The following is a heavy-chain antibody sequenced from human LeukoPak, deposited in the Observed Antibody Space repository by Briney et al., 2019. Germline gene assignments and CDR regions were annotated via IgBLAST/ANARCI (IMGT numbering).Heavy chain of an antibody. D-gene: IGHD1-26*01. Sequence: GGSLRLSCAASGFTFSSYAMSWVRQAPGKGLEWVSAISGSGGSTYYADSVKGRFTISRDNSKNTLYLQMNSLRAEDTAVYYCAVRRRSSGSYYFEYWGQGTLVTVSS. CDR3: AVRRRSSGSYYFEY. CDR2: ISGSGGST. J-gene: IGHJ4*02. V-gene: IGHV3-23*01. CDR1: GFTFSSYA.